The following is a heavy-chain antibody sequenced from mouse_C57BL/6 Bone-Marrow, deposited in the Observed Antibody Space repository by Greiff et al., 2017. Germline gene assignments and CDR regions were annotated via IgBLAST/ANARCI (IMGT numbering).Heavy chain of an antibody. J-gene: IGHJ4*01. Sequence: EVKLMESGGDLVKPGGSLKLSCAASGFTFSSYGMTWVSQTPDKRLEWVATISSGGSYPYYPDSVQGRFTISRDNAKNTLYLQMSSLKSEYTAMYYCARWLYAIDYWGQGTSVTVSS. V-gene: IGHV5-6*01. CDR1: GFTFSSYG. CDR3: ARWLYAIDY. CDR2: ISSGGSYP.